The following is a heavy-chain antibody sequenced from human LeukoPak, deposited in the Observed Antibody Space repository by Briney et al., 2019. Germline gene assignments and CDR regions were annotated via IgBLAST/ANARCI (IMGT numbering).Heavy chain of an antibody. CDR3: ARAILNIEGTIREIDY. J-gene: IGHJ4*02. V-gene: IGHV3-66*01. CDR2: IYSGAST. D-gene: IGHD5-12*01. CDR1: GLSVSGNY. Sequence: PGGSLRLSCAVSGLSVSGNYMMSWVRQAPGKGLEWVSVIYSGASTYYADSVKGRFAISRDNSKNTLYLQMNSLRAEDTAVYYCARAILNIEGTIREIDYWGQGALVTVSS.